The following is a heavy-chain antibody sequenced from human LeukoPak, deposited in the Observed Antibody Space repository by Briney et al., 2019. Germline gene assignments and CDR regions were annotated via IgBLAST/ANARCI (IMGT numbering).Heavy chain of an antibody. D-gene: IGHD6-19*01. V-gene: IGHV1-58*01. CDR3: ARDPGAFSGWDYFDY. J-gene: IGHJ4*02. Sequence: SVKVSCKASGSTFTSSVVQWVRQARGQRLEWIGWIVVGSGNTNYAQKFQERVTITRDMSTSTAYTELSSLRSEDTAVYYCARDPGAFSGWDYFDYWGQGTLVTVSS. CDR2: IVVGSGNT. CDR1: GSTFTSSV.